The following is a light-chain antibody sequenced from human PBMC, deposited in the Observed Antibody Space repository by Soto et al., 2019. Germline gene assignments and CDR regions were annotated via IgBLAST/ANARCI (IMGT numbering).Light chain of an antibody. J-gene: IGKJ1*01. V-gene: IGKV3-20*01. CDR3: QQYFGSSWT. CDR2: ATS. CDR1: QSIDNRY. Sequence: EIVLTQSPGTLSSSPGERATLSCRASQSIDNRYLACYQHKPGQAPRLLIYATSSRATGIPDRFGGSGSGTDFTLTINRREPEDLAVYYCQQYFGSSWTFGQGTKVDIK.